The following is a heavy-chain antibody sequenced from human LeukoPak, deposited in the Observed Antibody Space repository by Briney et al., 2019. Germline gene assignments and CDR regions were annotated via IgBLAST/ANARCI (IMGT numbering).Heavy chain of an antibody. CDR2: INHSGST. CDR1: GGSFGGYY. Sequence: PSETLSLTCAVYGGSFGGYYWSWIRQPPGKGLEWIGEINHSGSTNYNPSLKSRVTISVDTSKNQFSLKLSSVTAADTAVYYCARTPRRMITFGGVIVRRQAFDIWGQGTMVTVSS. V-gene: IGHV4-34*01. J-gene: IGHJ3*02. D-gene: IGHD3-16*02. CDR3: ARTPRRMITFGGVIVRRQAFDI.